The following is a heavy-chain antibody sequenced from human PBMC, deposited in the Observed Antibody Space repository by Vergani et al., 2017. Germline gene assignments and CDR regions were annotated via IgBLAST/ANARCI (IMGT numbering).Heavy chain of an antibody. D-gene: IGHD3-9*01. V-gene: IGHV4-39*01. J-gene: IGHJ4*02. Sequence: QLHLQESGPGLVKPSETLSLTCTVSGGSITSSSYYWGWIRQPPGKGLEWIGNIYHSGGAYYNPSLKGRVTISFDTSKNQFSLEVTSVTAADTAIYFCARTDSFILRYFHWALWGQGTLVTVSS. CDR2: IYHSGGA. CDR1: GGSITSSSYY. CDR3: ARTDSFILRYFHWAL.